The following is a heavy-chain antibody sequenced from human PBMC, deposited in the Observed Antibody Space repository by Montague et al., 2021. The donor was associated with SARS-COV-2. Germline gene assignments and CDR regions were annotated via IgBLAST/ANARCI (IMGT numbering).Heavy chain of an antibody. V-gene: IGHV2-70*11. D-gene: IGHD3-10*01. J-gene: IGHJ4*02. CDR1: GFSRSTSGMC. CDR2: SDWDDDK. Sequence: PELVKPTQTLTLTCTFSGFSRSTSGMCVSWIRQPPGKALEWLARSDWDDDKYYSTSLKTRLTISKDTSKNQVVLTMTNMDPVDTATYYCARKYGSGSPFDYWGQGTLVTVSS. CDR3: ARKYGSGSPFDY.